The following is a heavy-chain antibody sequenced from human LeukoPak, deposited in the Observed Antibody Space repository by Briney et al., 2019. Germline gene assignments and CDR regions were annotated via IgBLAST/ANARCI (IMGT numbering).Heavy chain of an antibody. CDR2: IYHSGST. Sequence: SETLSLTCTVSGDSISSYYWSWLRQPPGKGLEWLGYIYHSGSTNYNPSLKSRVTISVDTSKTQFSLKLSSVTAADTAVYYCARHVGPYEIDYWGQGTLVTVSS. D-gene: IGHD2-8*01. CDR3: ARHVGPYEIDY. J-gene: IGHJ4*02. CDR1: GDSISSYY. V-gene: IGHV4-59*08.